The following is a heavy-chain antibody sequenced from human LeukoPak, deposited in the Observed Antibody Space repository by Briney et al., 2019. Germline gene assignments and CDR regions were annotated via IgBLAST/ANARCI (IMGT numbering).Heavy chain of an antibody. J-gene: IGHJ4*02. V-gene: IGHV3-15*01. D-gene: IGHD6-19*01. CDR2: IKSDSAGGAT. CDR1: GLTVGNAW. CDR3: TTDKFSSGWYGGFDS. Sequence: GGSLRLSCTASGLTVGNAWMSWVRQAPGKGLYWAGRIKSDSAGGATDFAAPVKGRFTMSRDDSKNTLFLQMNSLKSEDTAVYYCTTDKFSSGWYGGFDSWGQGTLVTVSS.